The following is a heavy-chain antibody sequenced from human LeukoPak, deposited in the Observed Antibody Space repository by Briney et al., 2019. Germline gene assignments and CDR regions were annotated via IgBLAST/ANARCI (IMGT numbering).Heavy chain of an antibody. CDR3: ASPSPTQYSSGWGGYYYYGMDV. V-gene: IGHV5-51*01. D-gene: IGHD6-19*01. CDR1: GYSFTSYC. Sequence: GESLKISCKGSGYSFTSYCIGWVRQMPGKGLEWMGIIYPGDSDTRYSPSFQGQVTISADKSISTAYLQWSSLKASDTAMYYCASPSPTQYSSGWGGYYYYGMDVWGQGTTVTVSS. CDR2: IYPGDSDT. J-gene: IGHJ6*02.